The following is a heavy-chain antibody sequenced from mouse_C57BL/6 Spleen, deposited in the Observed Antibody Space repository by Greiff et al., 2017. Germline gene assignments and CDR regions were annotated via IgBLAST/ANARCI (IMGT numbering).Heavy chain of an antibody. Sequence: VKLQQPGTELVKPGASVKLSCKASGYTFTSYWMHWVKQRPGQGLEWIGNINPSNGGTNYNEKFKSKATLTVDKSSSTAYMQLSSLTSEDSAVYYCARPLYYDYDRRFAYWGQGTLVTVSA. CDR3: ARPLYYDYDRRFAY. D-gene: IGHD2-4*01. CDR2: INPSNGGT. J-gene: IGHJ3*01. V-gene: IGHV1-53*01. CDR1: GYTFTSYW.